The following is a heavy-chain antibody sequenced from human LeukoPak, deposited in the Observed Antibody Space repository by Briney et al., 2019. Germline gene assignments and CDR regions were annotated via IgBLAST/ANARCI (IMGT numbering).Heavy chain of an antibody. CDR1: GFTFSSYA. V-gene: IGHV3-23*01. J-gene: IGHJ1*01. Sequence: PGGSLTLSCAASGFTFSSYAMNWVRQAPGKGLEWVSVISGRGGSRYYADSVKGRFTISRDNSNNTLYLQMNSLRAEDTAVYYCAQHPLEVVTAAFLYFHHWGQGTLFTVSS. D-gene: IGHD2-21*02. CDR2: ISGRGGSR. CDR3: AQHPLEVVTAAFLYFHH.